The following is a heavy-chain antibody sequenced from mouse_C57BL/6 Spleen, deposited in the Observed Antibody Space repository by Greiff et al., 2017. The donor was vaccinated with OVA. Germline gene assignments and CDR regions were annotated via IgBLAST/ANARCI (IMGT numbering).Heavy chain of an antibody. D-gene: IGHD1-1*02. CDR1: GYTFTSYW. CDR3: ARRGGYY. CDR2: IYPSDSET. V-gene: IGHV1-61*01. Sequence: QVQLKQPGAELVRPGSSVKLSCKASGYTFTSYWMDWVKQRPGQGLEWIGNIYPSDSETHYNQKFKDKATLTVDKSSSTAYIQLSSLTSEDSAVYYCARRGGYYWGQGTTLTVSS. J-gene: IGHJ2*01.